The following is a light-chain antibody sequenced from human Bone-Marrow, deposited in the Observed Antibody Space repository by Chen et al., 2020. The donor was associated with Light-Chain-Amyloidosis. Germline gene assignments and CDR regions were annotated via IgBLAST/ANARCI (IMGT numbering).Light chain of an antibody. CDR3: SSYISTNRRV. Sequence: SALTQPASVSGSPGQSITISCTGTSSDIGGYNHVSWYQQHPGKAPKLMIYDVNNRTSGVSDRFSGSKSGNTASLTISGLQAEEEAAYYCSSYISTNRRVFGGGTNLAVL. CDR1: SSDIGGYNH. V-gene: IGLV2-14*01. CDR2: DVN. J-gene: IGLJ2*01.